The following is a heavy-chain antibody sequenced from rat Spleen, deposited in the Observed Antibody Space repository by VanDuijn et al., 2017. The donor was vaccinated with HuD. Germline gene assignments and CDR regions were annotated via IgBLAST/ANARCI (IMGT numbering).Heavy chain of an antibody. CDR1: GLSFSNYD. Sequence: EVQLVESGGGLVQPGRFLKLSCTASGLSFSNYDMAWVRQAPTKGLEWVASISIGGGNTYYRDSVMGRFTISRDNAKNTLYLQMDSLRSEDTATYYCARQWDYWGQGVMVTVSS. CDR2: ISIGGGNT. V-gene: IGHV5-25*01. J-gene: IGHJ2*01. CDR3: ARQWDY.